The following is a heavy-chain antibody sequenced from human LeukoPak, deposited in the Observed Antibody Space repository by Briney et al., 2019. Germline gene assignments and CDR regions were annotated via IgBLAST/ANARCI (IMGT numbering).Heavy chain of an antibody. J-gene: IGHJ4*02. D-gene: IGHD1-26*01. CDR3: ARQSGSYFDY. CDR2: ISYDGSNK. Sequence: GGSLRLSCAASGFTFSSYWMHWVRQAPGKGLEWVAVISYDGSNKYYADSVKGRFTISRDNSKNTLYLQMNSLRAEDTAVYYCARQSGSYFDYWGRGTLVTVSS. CDR1: GFTFSSYW. V-gene: IGHV3-30-3*01.